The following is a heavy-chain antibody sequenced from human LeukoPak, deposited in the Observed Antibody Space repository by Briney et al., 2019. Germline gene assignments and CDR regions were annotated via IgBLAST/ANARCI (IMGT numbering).Heavy chain of an antibody. Sequence: SGTLSLTCAVSGGTISSSNWWSWVRQPPGKGLEWIGEIYHSGSTNYDPSLKSRVTISVDKSKNQFSLKLSSVTAADTAVYYCARVLCSAGSCYPGDFDYWGQGTLVTVSS. CDR3: ARVLCSAGSCYPGDFDY. D-gene: IGHD2-15*01. V-gene: IGHV4-4*02. J-gene: IGHJ4*02. CDR1: GGTISSSNW. CDR2: IYHSGST.